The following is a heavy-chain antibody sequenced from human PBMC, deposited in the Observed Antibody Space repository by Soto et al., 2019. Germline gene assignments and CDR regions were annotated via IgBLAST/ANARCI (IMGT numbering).Heavy chain of an antibody. CDR2: VNPDGSTT. V-gene: IGHV3-74*01. D-gene: IGHD1-26*01. Sequence: EVQLVESGGGLVQPGGSLRLSCAASKFSFSGYWLHWVRQAPGKGLMWVSRVNPDGSTTTYADSVKGRFTISRDNARVTVFLQMNSLRAEDTAVYYCARVASGSYDWFDPWGQGTLVTVSS. CDR3: ARVASGSYDWFDP. J-gene: IGHJ5*02. CDR1: KFSFSGYW.